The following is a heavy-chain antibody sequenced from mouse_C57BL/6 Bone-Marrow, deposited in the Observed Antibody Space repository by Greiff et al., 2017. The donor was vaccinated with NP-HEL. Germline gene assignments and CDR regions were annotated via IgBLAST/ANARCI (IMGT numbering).Heavy chain of an antibody. V-gene: IGHV1-54*01. CDR3: ARSTMVTTAYFDY. CDR1: GYAFTNYL. Sequence: VQLVESGAELVRPGTSVKVSCKASGYAFTNYLIEWVKQRPGQGLEWIGVINPGSGGTNYNEKFKGKATLTADKSSSTAYMQLSSLTSEDSAVYFCARSTMVTTAYFDYWGQGTTVTVSS. D-gene: IGHD2-2*01. CDR2: INPGSGGT. J-gene: IGHJ2*01.